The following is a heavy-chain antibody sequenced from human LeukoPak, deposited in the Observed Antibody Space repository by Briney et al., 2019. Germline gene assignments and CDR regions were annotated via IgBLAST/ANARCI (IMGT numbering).Heavy chain of an antibody. CDR2: IHHSGST. CDR1: GGSISSGGYY. V-gene: IGHV4-39*07. D-gene: IGHD3-10*01. J-gene: IGHJ6*02. Sequence: SETLSLTCTVSGGSISSGGYYWSWIRQPPGKGLEWIGNIHHSGSTYYNPSLKSRVTVSVDTSKNHLSLNLNSVTAADTAVYYCARGRRGSGSALGLDVWGQGTTVIVSS. CDR3: ARGRRGSGSALGLDV.